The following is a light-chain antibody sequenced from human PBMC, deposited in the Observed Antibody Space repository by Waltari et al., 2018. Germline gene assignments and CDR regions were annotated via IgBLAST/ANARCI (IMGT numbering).Light chain of an antibody. J-gene: IGLJ3*02. CDR2: YDS. V-gene: IGLV3-21*04. CDR1: SIGSRS. CDR3: QVWDSSRAHVV. Sequence: SYVLTQPPSVSVAPGQTARITCGINSIGSRSVHWCQQRPGQAPVLVIYYDSGRPSGIPERCSGSNSGDTATLTISRVEAGDEADYYCQVWDSSRAHVVFGGGTRLTVL.